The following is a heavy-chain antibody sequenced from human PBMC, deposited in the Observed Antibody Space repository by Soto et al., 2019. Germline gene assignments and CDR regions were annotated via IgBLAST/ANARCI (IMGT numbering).Heavy chain of an antibody. Sequence: EVQLVESGGGLVQPGASLRLSCAASGFTFDYYWMHWVRQAPGKGLVWVSRIYSDGTSTTYADSVKGRFTLSRDNAKNTLSLQMNSLRADDTAVYYCARGDRGAFDLWGPGTVVTVSS. CDR1: GFTFDYYW. V-gene: IGHV3-74*01. J-gene: IGHJ3*01. CDR3: ARGDRGAFDL. CDR2: IYSDGTST. D-gene: IGHD1-26*01.